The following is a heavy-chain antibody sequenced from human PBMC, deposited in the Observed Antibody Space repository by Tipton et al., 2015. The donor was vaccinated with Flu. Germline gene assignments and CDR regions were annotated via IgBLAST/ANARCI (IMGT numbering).Heavy chain of an antibody. J-gene: IGHJ6*02. D-gene: IGHD6-13*01. CDR3: ASVYAAAGPSGDYYYYYGMDV. CDR2: IYTSGST. Sequence: TLSLTCTVSGGSISSYYWSWIRQPAGKGLEWIGRIYTSGSTNYNPSLKSRVTMSVDTSKNQFSLKLSSVTAADTAVYYCASVYAAAGPSGDYYYYYGMDVWGQGTTVTVSS. V-gene: IGHV4-4*07. CDR1: GGSISSYY.